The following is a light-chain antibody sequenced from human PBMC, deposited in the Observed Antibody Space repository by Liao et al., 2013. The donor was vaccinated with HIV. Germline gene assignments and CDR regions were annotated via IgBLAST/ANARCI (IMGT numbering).Light chain of an antibody. Sequence: SYELTQPPSVSVAPGKTASITCSGDKLGDKYACWYQQKPGQSPVLVIYQDSKRPSGIPERFSGSNSGNTATLTISRVEAGDEADYYCQVWDSSSDHPVFGTGTKVTVL. J-gene: IGLJ1*01. CDR1: KLGDKY. V-gene: IGLV3-1*01. CDR3: QVWDSSSDHPV. CDR2: QDS.